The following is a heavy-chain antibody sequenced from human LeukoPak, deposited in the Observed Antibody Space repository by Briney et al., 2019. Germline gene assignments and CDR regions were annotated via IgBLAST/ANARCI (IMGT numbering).Heavy chain of an antibody. D-gene: IGHD6-6*01. CDR3: AREYSRSSVAFDI. Sequence: GGSLRLSCEASGFTFSSYGMHGVRQAPGKGLEWVAGIWYDGSNKYYADSVKGRFTITRDNSQTTLYLQMNSLRAEETAVYYCAREYSRSSVAFDIWGQGTMVTVSS. J-gene: IGHJ3*02. CDR1: GFTFSSYG. V-gene: IGHV3-33*01. CDR2: IWYDGSNK.